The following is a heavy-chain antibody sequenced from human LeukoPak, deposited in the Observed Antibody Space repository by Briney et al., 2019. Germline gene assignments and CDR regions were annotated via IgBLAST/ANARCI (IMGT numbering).Heavy chain of an antibody. V-gene: IGHV3-11*01. Sequence: GGSLRLACAASGFTFSDYYMSWIRQAPGKGLEWVSYISSSGSTIYYADSVKGRFTISRDNAKNSLYLQMNSLRAEDTAVYYCARGGYDYVWGSYRYSNFVDLSFDYWGQGTLVTVSS. CDR3: ARGGYDYVWGSYRYSNFVDLSFDY. CDR2: ISSSGSTI. CDR1: GFTFSDYY. D-gene: IGHD3-16*02. J-gene: IGHJ4*02.